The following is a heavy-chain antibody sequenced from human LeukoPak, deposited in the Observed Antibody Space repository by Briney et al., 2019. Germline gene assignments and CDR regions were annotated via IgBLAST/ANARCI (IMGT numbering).Heavy chain of an antibody. CDR1: GGSISSSSYY. CDR2: IYTSGST. D-gene: IGHD6-6*01. Sequence: SETLSLTCTVSGGSISSSSYYWGWIRQPPGKGLEWIGYIYTSGSTNYNPSLQSRVTISIDRSKTRFTLQLTSVTASDTAVYYCARLQGSASRFRGFYWFDPWGQGTQVTVSS. J-gene: IGHJ5*02. CDR3: ARLQGSASRFRGFYWFDP. V-gene: IGHV4-61*05.